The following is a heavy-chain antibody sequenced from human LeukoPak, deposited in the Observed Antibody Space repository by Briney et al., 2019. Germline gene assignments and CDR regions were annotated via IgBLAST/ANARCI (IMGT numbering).Heavy chain of an antibody. CDR2: ISGSGGST. Sequence: GGSLRLSCAASGFTFSSYAMSWVRQAPGKGLEWVSAISGSGGSTYYADSVKGRFTISRDNSKNTLYLQMNSLRAEDTAVYYCAILDSSGLSNDYWGQGTLVTVSS. D-gene: IGHD3-22*01. CDR3: AILDSSGLSNDY. J-gene: IGHJ4*02. CDR1: GFTFSSYA. V-gene: IGHV3-23*01.